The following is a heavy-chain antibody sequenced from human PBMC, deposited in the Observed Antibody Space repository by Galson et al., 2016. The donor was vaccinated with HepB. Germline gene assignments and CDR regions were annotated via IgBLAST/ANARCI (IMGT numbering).Heavy chain of an antibody. CDR1: GLSINSNY. Sequence: SLRLSCAVSGLSINSNYMTWVRQAPGKGLEWVSFLYISGNTYYADPVKGRFTFSRDNSKNTLYLQMPSLTVDDTAVYYCARQDFAGVYFDYWGQGTLVTVSS. J-gene: IGHJ4*02. D-gene: IGHD7-27*01. CDR2: LYISGNT. V-gene: IGHV3-66*04. CDR3: ARQDFAGVYFDY.